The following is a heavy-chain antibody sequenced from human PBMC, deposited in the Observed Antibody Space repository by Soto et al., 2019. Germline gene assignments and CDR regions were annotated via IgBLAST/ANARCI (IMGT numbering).Heavy chain of an antibody. Sequence: EVLLVESGGGLVKPGGSLRLSCAASGFIFRSYRMNWVRQAPGKGLEWVSSISSSSTYIYYADSLKGRFTISRDNAKNSLYLHMNSLRAEDTGVYFCASDNHYYGMNLWGQGTTVTVSS. CDR2: ISSSSTYI. V-gene: IGHV3-21*02. CDR1: GFIFRSYR. CDR3: ASDNHYYGMNL. J-gene: IGHJ6*02.